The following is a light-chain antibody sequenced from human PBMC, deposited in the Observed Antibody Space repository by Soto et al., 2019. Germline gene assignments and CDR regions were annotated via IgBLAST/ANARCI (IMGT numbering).Light chain of an antibody. V-gene: IGLV1-51*01. CDR1: SSNIGNNY. J-gene: IGLJ2*01. Sequence: QSVLTQPPSVSAAPGQKVTISCSGSSSNIGNNYVSWYQQLPGTAPKLLIYDNNKRPSGIPALFSASKSATSATLGITGLQTGDEADYYCGTWDSPLCEVVFGGGT. CDR2: DNN. CDR3: GTWDSPLCEVV.